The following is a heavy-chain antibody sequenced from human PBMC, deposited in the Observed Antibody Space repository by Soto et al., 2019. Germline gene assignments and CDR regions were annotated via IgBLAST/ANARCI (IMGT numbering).Heavy chain of an antibody. CDR3: AKGEWLLREYYYYGMDV. CDR1: GFTFSSYA. D-gene: IGHD3-3*01. CDR2: ISGSGGST. J-gene: IGHJ6*02. Sequence: EVQLLESGGGLVQPGGSLRLSCAASGFTFSSYAMSWVRQAPGKGLEWVSAISGSGGSTYYADSVKGLFTSSRDNSKNTLYLQMNSLRAEDTAVYYCAKGEWLLREYYYYGMDVWGQGTTVTVSS. V-gene: IGHV3-23*01.